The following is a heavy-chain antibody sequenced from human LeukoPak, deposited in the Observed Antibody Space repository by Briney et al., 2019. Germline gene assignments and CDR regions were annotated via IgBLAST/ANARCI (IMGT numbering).Heavy chain of an antibody. J-gene: IGHJ4*02. V-gene: IGHV3-66*02. CDR2: IYSGGST. CDR3: ARNYYDSSGYYVGSPPFFDY. Sequence: GGSLRLSCAASGFTVSSNYMSWVRQAPGKGLEWVSVIYSGGSTYYADSVKGRFTISRDNSKNTLYLRMNSLRAEDTAVYYCARNYYDSSGYYVGSPPFFDYWGQGTLVTVSS. CDR1: GFTVSSNY. D-gene: IGHD3-22*01.